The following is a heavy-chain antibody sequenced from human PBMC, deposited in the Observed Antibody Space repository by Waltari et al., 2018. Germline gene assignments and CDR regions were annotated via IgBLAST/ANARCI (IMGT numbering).Heavy chain of an antibody. CDR3: ARGHYDSSGYPYYFDY. V-gene: IGHV3-74*01. J-gene: IGHJ4*02. CDR2: INSDGSST. CDR1: GFTFSSYW. D-gene: IGHD3-22*01. Sequence: EVQLVESGGGLVQPGGSLRLSCAASGFTFSSYWMHWVRQAPGKGLGWVSRINSDGSSTSYADSVKGRFTISRDNAKNTLYLQMNSLRAEDTAVYYCARGHYDSSGYPYYFDYWGQGTLVTVSS.